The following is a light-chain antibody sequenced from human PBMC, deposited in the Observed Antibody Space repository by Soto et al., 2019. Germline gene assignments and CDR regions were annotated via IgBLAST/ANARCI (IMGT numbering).Light chain of an antibody. CDR1: SNDVGGYNY. Sequence: QSVLTQPASVSGSPGQLITISCTGTSNDVGGYNYVSWYQQHPGKAPKLMIYEVTDRPWGVSNRFSGSKSGNTASLTISGLQAEDEADYYCSSYTHTSTPSCVFGTGTKVTVL. J-gene: IGLJ1*01. CDR3: SSYTHTSTPSCV. V-gene: IGLV2-14*01. CDR2: EVT.